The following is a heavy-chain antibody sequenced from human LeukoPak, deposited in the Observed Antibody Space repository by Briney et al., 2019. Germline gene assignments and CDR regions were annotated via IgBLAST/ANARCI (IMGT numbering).Heavy chain of an antibody. CDR3: ARVYGSGIYPYAFDI. D-gene: IGHD3-10*01. J-gene: IGHJ3*02. CDR2: TSSSGSYI. CDR1: GFTFSCYS. V-gene: IGHV3-21*04. Sequence: PGGSLRLSCAASGFTFSCYSMNWVRQAPGKGLAWVSSTSSSGSYIYYADSVKGRFTFSRDNAKNSLYLQMNSLRAEDTAVYYCARVYGSGIYPYAFDIWGQGTMVTVSS.